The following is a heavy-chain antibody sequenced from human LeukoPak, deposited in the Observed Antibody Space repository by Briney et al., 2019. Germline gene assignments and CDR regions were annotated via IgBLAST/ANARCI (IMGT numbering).Heavy chain of an antibody. CDR3: ARDPRRFGELLYDY. Sequence: ASVKVSCKASGYTFTSYGISWVRQAPGQGLEWMGWISAYNGNTNYAQKLQGRVTMTTDTSTSTAYMELRSLRSDDTAVYYCARDPRRFGELLYDYWGQGTLVTVSS. CDR2: ISAYNGNT. D-gene: IGHD3-10*01. J-gene: IGHJ4*02. V-gene: IGHV1-18*01. CDR1: GYTFTSYG.